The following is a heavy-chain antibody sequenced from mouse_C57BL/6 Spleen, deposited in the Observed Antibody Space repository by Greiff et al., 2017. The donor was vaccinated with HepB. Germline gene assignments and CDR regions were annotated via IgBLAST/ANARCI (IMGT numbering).Heavy chain of an antibody. CDR3: ARRDYDAY. V-gene: IGHV1-50*01. J-gene: IGHJ3*01. CDR1: GYTFTSYW. Sequence: QVQLQQPGAKLVKPGASVKLSCKASGYTFTSYWMQWVKQRPGQGLEWIGEIDPSDSYTNYNQKFKGKATLTVDTSSSTAYMQLSSLTSEDSAVYYCARRDYDAYWGQGTLVTVSA. D-gene: IGHD2-4*01. CDR2: IDPSDSYT.